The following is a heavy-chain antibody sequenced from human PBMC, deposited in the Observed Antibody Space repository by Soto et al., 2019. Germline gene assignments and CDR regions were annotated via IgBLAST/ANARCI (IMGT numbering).Heavy chain of an antibody. CDR1: GGSISSYY. V-gene: IGHV4-4*07. CDR2: IYTSGST. J-gene: IGHJ6*02. CDR3: EGEDYYYGMDV. Sequence: SETLSLTCTVSGGSISSYYRSWIRQPAGKGLEWIGRIYTSGSTNYNPSLKSRVTMSVDTSKNQFSLKLSSVTAADTSVYYCEGEDYYYGMDVWGQGTTVTVSS.